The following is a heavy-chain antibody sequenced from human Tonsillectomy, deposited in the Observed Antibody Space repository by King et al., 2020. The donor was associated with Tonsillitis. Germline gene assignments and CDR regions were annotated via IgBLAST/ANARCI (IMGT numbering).Heavy chain of an antibody. CDR3: ATNYFYSSGYYDS. CDR2: IVVGSGNT. V-gene: IGHV1-58*02. D-gene: IGHD3-22*01. Sequence: QLVQSGPEVKKPGTSVKVSCKASGFTFTSSAMQWVRQARGQRLEWIGWIVVGSGNTNYAQKFQERVTITRDMSTRKAYMELSSLRSEDTAVYYCATNYFYSSGYYDSWGQGTLVTVSS. CDR1: GFTFTSSA. J-gene: IGHJ5*01.